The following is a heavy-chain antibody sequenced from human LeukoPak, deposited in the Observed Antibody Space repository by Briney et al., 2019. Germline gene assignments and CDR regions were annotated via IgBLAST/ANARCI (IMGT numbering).Heavy chain of an antibody. D-gene: IGHD5-12*01. J-gene: IGHJ5*02. CDR1: GFTFSSYS. CDR2: ISSSSSYI. Sequence: PGGSLRLSCAASGFTFSSYSVNWVRQAPGKGLEWVSSISSSSSYIYYADSVKGRFTISRDNAKNSLYLQMNSLRAEDTAVYYCARAGLRSVLNWFDPWGQGTLVTVSS. V-gene: IGHV3-21*01. CDR3: ARAGLRSVLNWFDP.